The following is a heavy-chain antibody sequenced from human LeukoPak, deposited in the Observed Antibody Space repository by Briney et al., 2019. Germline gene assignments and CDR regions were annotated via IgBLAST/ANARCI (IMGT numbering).Heavy chain of an antibody. CDR1: GYTFTGYY. CDR3: ARRPLYCSGGSCRKLEYFQH. CDR2: INPNSGGT. D-gene: IGHD2-15*01. Sequence: ASVKVSCKASGYTFTGYYMHWVRQAPGQGLEWMGWINPNSGGTNYAQKFQGRVTMTRDTSISTSNIELSRLTSNDQAVYYCARRPLYCSGGSCRKLEYFQHWGQGSLVSVSS. V-gene: IGHV1-2*02. J-gene: IGHJ1*01.